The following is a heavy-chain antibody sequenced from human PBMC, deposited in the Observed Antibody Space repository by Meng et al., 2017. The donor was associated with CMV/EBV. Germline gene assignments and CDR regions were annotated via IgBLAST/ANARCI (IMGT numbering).Heavy chain of an antibody. CDR2: ISSSSSYI. J-gene: IGHJ4*02. V-gene: IGHV3-21*01. Sequence: GESLKISCAASGFTFSSYSMNWVRQAPGKGLEWVSSISSSSSYIYYADSVKGRFTISRDNAKNSLYLQMNSLRAEDTAVYYCARGRLGSYSSVDYWGQGTLVTVPS. CDR3: ARGRLGSYSSVDY. CDR1: GFTFSSYS. D-gene: IGHD1-26*01.